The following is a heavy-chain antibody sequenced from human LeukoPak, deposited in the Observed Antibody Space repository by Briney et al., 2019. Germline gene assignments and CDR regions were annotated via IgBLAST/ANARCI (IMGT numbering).Heavy chain of an antibody. Sequence: PGGSLRLSCAVSGFTFSSYSMNWVRQAPGKGLEWVSSISSSSSYIYYADSVKGRFTISRDNAKNTLYLQMNSLRAEDTAVYYCARVSGYRTLSFDYWGQGTLVTVSS. D-gene: IGHD6-25*01. CDR2: ISSSSSYI. J-gene: IGHJ4*02. CDR1: GFTFSSYS. CDR3: ARVSGYRTLSFDY. V-gene: IGHV3-21*01.